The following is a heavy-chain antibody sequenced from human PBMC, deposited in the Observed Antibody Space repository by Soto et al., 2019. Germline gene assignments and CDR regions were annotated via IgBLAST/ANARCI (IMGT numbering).Heavy chain of an antibody. CDR3: VRERAAADVADSFDI. J-gene: IGHJ3*02. CDR2: ITSGSSHM. V-gene: IGHV3-21*01. D-gene: IGHD6-13*01. Sequence: EVQLVESGGGLVKPGGSLRLSCAASGFTFNSYSMNWVRQAPGKGLEWVSSITSGSSHMFYADSVKGRFTISRDNAKNSLYLQMNSLRAEDTALYYCVRERAAADVADSFDIWGQGTMVTVSS. CDR1: GFTFNSYS.